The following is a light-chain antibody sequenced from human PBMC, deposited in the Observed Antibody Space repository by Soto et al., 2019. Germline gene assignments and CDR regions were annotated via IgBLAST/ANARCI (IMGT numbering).Light chain of an antibody. CDR2: GAS. Sequence: EIVMTQSPATLSVSPGERATLSCRASQSVSGNLAWYQQKPGQAPRLLIYGASTRATGIPARFSGSGSGTEFTLAISSLQSEDFEVYYCQQYNNWPPLTFGGGTKVEIK. V-gene: IGKV3-15*01. CDR3: QQYNNWPPLT. J-gene: IGKJ4*01. CDR1: QSVSGN.